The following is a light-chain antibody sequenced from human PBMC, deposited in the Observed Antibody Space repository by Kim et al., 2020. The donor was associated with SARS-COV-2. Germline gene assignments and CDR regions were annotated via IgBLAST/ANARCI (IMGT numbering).Light chain of an antibody. CDR3: QQFYSYPLT. V-gene: IGKV1-9*01. CDR1: QDISNY. Sequence: VSVGARVTSTCRASQDISNYLAWYQQKPEKAPKLLMYGAVTLQSGVPSRFSGSGSGTDFTLTISSLQPEDFATYYCQQFYSYPLTFGGGTKVDIK. J-gene: IGKJ4*01. CDR2: GAV.